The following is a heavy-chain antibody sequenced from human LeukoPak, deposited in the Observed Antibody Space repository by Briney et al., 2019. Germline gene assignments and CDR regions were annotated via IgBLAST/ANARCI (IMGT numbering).Heavy chain of an antibody. CDR1: GFTFSSYA. J-gene: IGHJ4*02. CDR3: ARTKNYYDSSGSLGY. CDR2: ISGSGGST. D-gene: IGHD3-22*01. Sequence: GGSLRLSCAASGFTFSSYAMSWVRQAPGKGLEWVSAISGSGGSTYYADSVKGRFTISRDNSKNTLYLQMNSLRAEDTAVYYCARTKNYYDSSGSLGYWGQGTLVTVSS. V-gene: IGHV3-23*01.